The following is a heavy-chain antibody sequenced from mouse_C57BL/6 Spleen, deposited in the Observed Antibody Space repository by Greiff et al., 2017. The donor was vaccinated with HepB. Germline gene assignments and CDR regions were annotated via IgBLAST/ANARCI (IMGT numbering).Heavy chain of an antibody. J-gene: IGHJ3*01. CDR1: GFTFSSYA. CDR3: TREDWSWFAY. D-gene: IGHD4-1*01. Sequence: EVKVVESGEGLVKPGGSLKLSCAASGFTFSSYAMSWVRQTPEKRLEWVAYISSGGDYIYYADTVKGRFTISRDNARNTLYLQMSSLKSEDTAMYYCTREDWSWFAYGGQGTLVTVSA. V-gene: IGHV5-9-1*02. CDR2: ISSGGDYI.